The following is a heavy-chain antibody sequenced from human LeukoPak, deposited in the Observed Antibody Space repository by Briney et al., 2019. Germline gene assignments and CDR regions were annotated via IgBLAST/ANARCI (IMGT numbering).Heavy chain of an antibody. CDR2: IYSGGST. Sequence: GGSLRLSCAASGFTVSSNYMSWVRQAPGKGLEWVSVIYSGGSTYYADSVKGRFTISRDNSKNTLYLQMNSLRAEDTAVYYCARGAVAVAVPFDYWGKGTLVTVSS. CDR1: GFTVSSNY. D-gene: IGHD6-19*01. J-gene: IGHJ4*02. V-gene: IGHV3-53*01. CDR3: ARGAVAVAVPFDY.